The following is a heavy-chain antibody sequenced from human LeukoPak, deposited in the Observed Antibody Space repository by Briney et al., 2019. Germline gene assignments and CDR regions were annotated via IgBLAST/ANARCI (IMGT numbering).Heavy chain of an antibody. CDR1: GASISNNIYY. Sequence: SETLSLTCTVSGASISNNIYYWGWIRQPPGKGLEWIGSIYYSGNTYYNASLKSRVTISVDTSKDQFSLKLSSVTAADTAVYYCARKDYFDYWGQGTLVTVSS. J-gene: IGHJ4*02. CDR3: ARKDYFDY. CDR2: IYYSGNT. V-gene: IGHV4-39*01.